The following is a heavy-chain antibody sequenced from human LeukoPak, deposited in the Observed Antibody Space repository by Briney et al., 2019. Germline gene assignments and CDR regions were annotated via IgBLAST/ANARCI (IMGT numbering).Heavy chain of an antibody. CDR2: MNPNSGNI. J-gene: IGHJ4*02. CDR3: AREGLDY. CDR1: GYTFTSYD. V-gene: IGHV1-8*01. Sequence: ASVKVSCKASGYTFTSYDINWVRQATGQGLEWMGWMNPNSGNIGYAQKFQGRVTITKNTSINTAYMGLSRLTSEDTAVYYCAREGLDYWGQGTLVTVSS.